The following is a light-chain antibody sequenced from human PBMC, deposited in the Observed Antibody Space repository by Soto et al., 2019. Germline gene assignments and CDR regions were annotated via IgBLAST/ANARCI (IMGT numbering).Light chain of an antibody. CDR3: QQCASYPLT. J-gene: IGKJ4*01. CDR2: DAS. Sequence: DITMTQSPSTLSASVGDRVAITCRASQSISTWLAWYQQKPGKAPKLLIYDASTLQSGVPSRFSGSGSGTEFTLTISSLQPDDFATYYCQQCASYPLTFGGGTTLEI. CDR1: QSISTW. V-gene: IGKV1-5*01.